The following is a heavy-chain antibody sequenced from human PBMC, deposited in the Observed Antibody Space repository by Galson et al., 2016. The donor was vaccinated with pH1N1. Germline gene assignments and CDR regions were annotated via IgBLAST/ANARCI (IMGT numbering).Heavy chain of an antibody. CDR3: ARGPIGGPRWAVDL. Sequence: VSCKASGYSFSDYYIHWVRQAPGQGFEGMGRMSPRNGATNDGQKFRRTLTMTRDTSINTAYMELSSLRADDTALYYCARGPIGGPRWAVDLLGQGTLVTVSS. V-gene: IGHV1-2*06. CDR1: GYSFSDYY. J-gene: IGHJ3*01. CDR2: MSPRNGAT. D-gene: IGHD2-15*01.